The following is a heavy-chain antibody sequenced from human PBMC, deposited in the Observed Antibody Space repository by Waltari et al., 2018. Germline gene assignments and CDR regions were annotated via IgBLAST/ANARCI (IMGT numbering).Heavy chain of an antibody. Sequence: EVQLVESGGGLIQPGGSLRLSCAASGFTVSSHYITWVRQAPGKGLEWVSVIYSGGSTEYAESGKGRCTISRDNSKNTRYLQMNSLRAEDTAVYYCATPGGGEQQAYYWGQGTLVTVSS. J-gene: IGHJ4*02. CDR1: GFTVSSHY. CDR2: IYSGGST. V-gene: IGHV3-53*01. D-gene: IGHD6-13*01. CDR3: ATPGGGEQQAYY.